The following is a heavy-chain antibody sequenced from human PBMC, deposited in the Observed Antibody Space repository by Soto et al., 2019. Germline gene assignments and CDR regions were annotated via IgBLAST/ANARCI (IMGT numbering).Heavy chain of an antibody. CDR2: IYYSGST. D-gene: IGHD3-3*01. Sequence: SETLSLTCTVSGGSVSSGIYYWSWIRQPPGKGLEWIGYIYYSGSTNYNPSLKSRVTISVDTSKNQFSLKLSSVTAADTAVYYCARGPRFLEWLLSLFDYWGQGTLVTVSS. V-gene: IGHV4-61*01. CDR3: ARGPRFLEWLLSLFDY. J-gene: IGHJ4*02. CDR1: GGSVSSGIYY.